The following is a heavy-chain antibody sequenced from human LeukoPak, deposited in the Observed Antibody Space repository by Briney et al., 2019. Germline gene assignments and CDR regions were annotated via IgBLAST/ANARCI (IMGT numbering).Heavy chain of an antibody. CDR3: AREGYYDSSGYYYVGYFHH. D-gene: IGHD3-22*01. CDR2: ISSSSSYI. CDR1: GFTFSSYS. Sequence: PGGSLRLSCAASGFTFSSYSMNWVRQAPGKGLEWVSSISSSSSYIYYADSVKGRFTIPRDNAKNSLYVQMNSLRAEDTAVYYCAREGYYDSSGYYYVGYFHHWGQGTLVTVSS. J-gene: IGHJ1*01. V-gene: IGHV3-21*01.